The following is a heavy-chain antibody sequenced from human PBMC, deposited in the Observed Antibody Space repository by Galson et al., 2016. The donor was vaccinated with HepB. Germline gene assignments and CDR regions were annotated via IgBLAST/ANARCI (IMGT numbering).Heavy chain of an antibody. V-gene: IGHV1-24*01. CDR1: GYTLTELP. J-gene: IGHJ2*01. D-gene: IGHD6-19*01. CDR2: FDPEDEET. Sequence: SVKVSCKVSGYTLTELPMHWVRQAPGKGLEWMGGFDPEDEETVYALKFQGRFTMTEDTSTDTAYMELHTLRSEETAVYYCATWESVEWYFDLWGRGTLVTVSS. CDR3: ATWESVEWYFDL.